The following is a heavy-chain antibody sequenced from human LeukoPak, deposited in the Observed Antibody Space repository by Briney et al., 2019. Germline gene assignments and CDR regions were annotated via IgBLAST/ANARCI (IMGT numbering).Heavy chain of an antibody. D-gene: IGHD5-18*01. V-gene: IGHV3-48*03. J-gene: IGHJ4*02. CDR3: ARVGRIQYFDC. CDR2: ISGGGDTT. CDR1: EFTFSSYE. Sequence: GGSLRLSCSASEFTFSSYEMNWVRQAPGKGLEWVSYISGGGDTTLYADSVKGRFTTSRDNAKNSLYLQLTSLRAEDTAVYYCARVGRIQYFDCWGQGTLVTVST.